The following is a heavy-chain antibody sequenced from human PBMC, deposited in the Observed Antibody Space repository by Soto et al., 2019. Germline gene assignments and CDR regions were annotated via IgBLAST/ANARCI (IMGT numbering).Heavy chain of an antibody. V-gene: IGHV1-69*02. D-gene: IGHD5-12*01. Sequence: QVQLVQSGAEVKKPGSSVKVSCKASGGTFSSYTISWVRQAPGQGLEWMGRIIPILGIANYAQKFQGRVTITADKSTGTAYMELSSLRSEDTAVDYCGGGWDGYNSDYWGQGTLVTVSS. CDR2: IIPILGIA. J-gene: IGHJ4*02. CDR3: GGGWDGYNSDY. CDR1: GGTFSSYT.